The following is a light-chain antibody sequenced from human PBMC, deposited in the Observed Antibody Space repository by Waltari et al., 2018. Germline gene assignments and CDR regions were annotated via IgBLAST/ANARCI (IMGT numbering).Light chain of an antibody. Sequence: EIVMTQSPATLSVSPGDRATLSCRASQSVSSNLAWYQQKPGQAPRLLIYGASTRATGIPARFSGSGSGTEFTLTISSLQSEDFAVYYCQQYNNWPGFGQGTKLEIK. CDR2: GAS. CDR1: QSVSSN. J-gene: IGKJ2*03. CDR3: QQYNNWPG. V-gene: IGKV3-15*01.